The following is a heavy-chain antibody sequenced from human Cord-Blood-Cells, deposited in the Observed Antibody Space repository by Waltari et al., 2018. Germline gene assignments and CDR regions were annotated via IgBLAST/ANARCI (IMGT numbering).Heavy chain of an antibody. Sequence: EVQLLESGGGLVQPGGSLRLSCAASGFTFSSYAMSWVRQAPGKGLAWVSAISGSCGSTYYADSVKGRFTISRDNSKNTLYLQMNSLRAEDTAVYYCAKRETGDYPLYYYYGMDVWGQGTTVTVSS. D-gene: IGHD4-17*01. CDR1: GFTFSSYA. V-gene: IGHV3-23*01. CDR3: AKRETGDYPLYYYYGMDV. CDR2: ISGSCGST. J-gene: IGHJ6*02.